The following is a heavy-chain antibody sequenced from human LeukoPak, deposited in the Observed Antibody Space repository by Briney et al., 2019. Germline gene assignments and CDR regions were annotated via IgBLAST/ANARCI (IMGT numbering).Heavy chain of an antibody. CDR1: GYTFTSYG. CDR2: ISANNGNT. J-gene: IGHJ4*02. Sequence: ASVKVSCKASGYTFTSYGISWVRQAPGQGLEWMGWISANNGNTNYAQKFQGRVTMTTDTSTSTAYMELRSLRSDDTAVYYCARGGITMVRGEPFDYWGQGTLVIVSS. V-gene: IGHV1-18*01. D-gene: IGHD3-10*01. CDR3: ARGGITMVRGEPFDY.